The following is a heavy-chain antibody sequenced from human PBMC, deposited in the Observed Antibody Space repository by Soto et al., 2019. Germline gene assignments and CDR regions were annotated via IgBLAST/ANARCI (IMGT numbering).Heavy chain of an antibody. CDR1: GFSLTTSGVG. CDR3: AHRVLRTVFGLVTTTAIYFDF. CDR2: IYWDDDK. J-gene: IGHJ4*02. D-gene: IGHD3-3*01. V-gene: IGHV2-5*02. Sequence: QITLNESGPTVVRPTETLTLTCRFSGFSLTTSGVGVGWIRQSPGKAPEGLALIYWDDDKRYSASLKSRLTITKDTSETQVVLTVSDLDPTDTATYYCAHRVLRTVFGLVTTTAIYFDFWGQGTPVAVSS.